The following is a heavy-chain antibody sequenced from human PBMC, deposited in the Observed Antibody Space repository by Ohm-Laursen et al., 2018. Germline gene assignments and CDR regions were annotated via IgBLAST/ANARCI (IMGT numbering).Heavy chain of an antibody. Sequence: SETLSLTCTVSGGSISSYYWSWIRQPPGKGLEWIGYIYYSGSTNYNPSLKSRVTISVDTSKNQFSLKLSSVTAADTAVYYCARYNIGSWFDPWGQGTLVTVSS. V-gene: IGHV4-59*12. CDR1: GGSISSYY. D-gene: IGHD6-19*01. CDR3: ARYNIGSWFDP. CDR2: IYYSGST. J-gene: IGHJ5*02.